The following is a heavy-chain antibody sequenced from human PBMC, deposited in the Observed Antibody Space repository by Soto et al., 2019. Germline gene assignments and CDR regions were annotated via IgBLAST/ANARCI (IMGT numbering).Heavy chain of an antibody. CDR1: GGTFSSYA. Sequence: ASVKVSCKASGGTFSSYAISWVRQAPGQGLEWMGGIIPIFGTANYAQKFQGRVTITADESTSTAYMELSSLRSEDTAVYYCAREGSIAVAGKEYYYYGMDVWGQGTTVTVSS. CDR3: AREGSIAVAGKEYYYYGMDV. J-gene: IGHJ6*02. CDR2: IIPIFGTA. D-gene: IGHD6-19*01. V-gene: IGHV1-69*13.